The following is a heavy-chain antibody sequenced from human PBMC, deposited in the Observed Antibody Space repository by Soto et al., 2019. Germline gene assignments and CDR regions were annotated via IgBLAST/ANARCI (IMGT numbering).Heavy chain of an antibody. CDR1: GGSSSSGDYY. CDR3: AGQVKYQLLWYYYYGMDV. J-gene: IGHJ6*02. CDR2: IYYSGST. D-gene: IGHD2-2*01. V-gene: IGHV4-30-4*01. Sequence: PSETLSLTCTVSGGSSSSGDYYWSWIRQPPGKGLEWIGYIYYSGSTYYNPSLKSRVTISVDTSKNQFSLKLSSVTAADTAVYYCAGQVKYQLLWYYYYGMDVWGQGTTVTVS.